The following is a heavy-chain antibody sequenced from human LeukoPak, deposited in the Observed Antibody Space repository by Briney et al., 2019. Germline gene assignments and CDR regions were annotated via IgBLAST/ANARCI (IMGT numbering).Heavy chain of an antibody. V-gene: IGHV1-8*02. Sequence: ASVTLSLKSSGSTFCSHNINWARQGSGHGLEWVGWMRPDTGFTGYAQKFRGRVTMTRDTATNTSYMELSSLRSDDTAVYYCARGGSRSGGSLRTFDSWGQGTLVIVSS. CDR3: ARGGSRSGGSLRTFDS. D-gene: IGHD2-15*01. CDR1: GSTFCSHN. J-gene: IGHJ4*02. CDR2: MRPDTGFT.